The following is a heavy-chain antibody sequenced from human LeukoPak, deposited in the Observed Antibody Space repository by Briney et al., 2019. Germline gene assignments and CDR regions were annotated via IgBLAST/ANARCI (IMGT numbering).Heavy chain of an antibody. CDR2: ISGDGGST. Sequence: GGSLRLSCAASGFTFDDYAMHWVRQAPGKGLEWVSLISGDGGSTYYADSVKGRFTISRDNSKNSLYLQMNSLGTEDTALYYCAKEANYYDSSGLVDYWGQGTLVTVSS. V-gene: IGHV3-43*02. D-gene: IGHD3-22*01. CDR3: AKEANYYDSSGLVDY. CDR1: GFTFDDYA. J-gene: IGHJ4*02.